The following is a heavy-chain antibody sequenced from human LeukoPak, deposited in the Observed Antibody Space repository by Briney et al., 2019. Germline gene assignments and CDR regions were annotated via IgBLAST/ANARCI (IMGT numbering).Heavy chain of an antibody. CDR1: GGSISSSSYY. CDR3: ARGYGSGSYNNFNH. Sequence: PSETLSLTCTVSGGSISSSSYYWGWIRQPPGKGLEWIGSIYYSGSTYYNPSLKSRVTISVDTSKNQFSLNLKSVTAADTAVYYCARGYGSGSYNNFNHWGQGIRVAVSS. D-gene: IGHD3-10*01. CDR2: IYYSGST. V-gene: IGHV4-39*07. J-gene: IGHJ4*02.